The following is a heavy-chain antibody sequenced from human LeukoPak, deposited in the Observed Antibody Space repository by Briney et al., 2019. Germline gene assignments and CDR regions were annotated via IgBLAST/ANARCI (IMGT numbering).Heavy chain of an antibody. V-gene: IGHV4-34*01. J-gene: IGHJ4*02. D-gene: IGHD3-22*01. CDR1: GGSFSGYY. CDR2: NNHSGST. Sequence: SETLSLTCAVYGGSFSGYYWSWIRQPPGKGLEWIGENNHSGSTNYNPSLKSRVTISVDTSKNQFSLKLSSVTAADTAVYYCARGPPYDSSGYYLDYWGQGTLVTVSS. CDR3: ARGPPYDSSGYYLDY.